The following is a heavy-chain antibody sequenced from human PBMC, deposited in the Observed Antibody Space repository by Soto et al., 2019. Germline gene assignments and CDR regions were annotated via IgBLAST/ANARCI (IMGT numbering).Heavy chain of an antibody. Sequence: QVQLQESVPGLVKPSETLALTCTVAGCSISDLDWTWIRQPPGKGLEWIGYIYNSGPTNYSHSLTIQVTISVDTSQKQVYLKLHSVPAADTAVYYSVRALMGLLQFDFWGQGPLVTFAA. J-gene: IGHJ4*02. CDR2: IYNSGPT. V-gene: IGHV4-59*11. CDR1: GCSISDLD. D-gene: IGHD3-9*01. CDR3: VRALMGLLQFDF.